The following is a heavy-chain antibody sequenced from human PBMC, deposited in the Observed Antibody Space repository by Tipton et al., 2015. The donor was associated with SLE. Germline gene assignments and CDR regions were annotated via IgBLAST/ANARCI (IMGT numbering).Heavy chain of an antibody. CDR1: GGSISSGSHY. Sequence: TLSLTCTVSGGSISSGSHYWSWIRQPAGKGLEWIGRIYTSGSTNYNPSLKSRVTISVDTSNNQFSLKLSSVTAADTAVYYCARDPVAGRGIDYWGQGTLVTVSS. CDR2: IYTSGST. CDR3: ARDPVAGRGIDY. J-gene: IGHJ4*02. V-gene: IGHV4-61*02. D-gene: IGHD6-19*01.